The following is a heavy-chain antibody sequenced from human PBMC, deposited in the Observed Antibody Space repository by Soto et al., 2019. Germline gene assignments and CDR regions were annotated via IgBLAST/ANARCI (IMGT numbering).Heavy chain of an antibody. CDR2: IGGSGGYK. Sequence: EVQLLESGGGLVQPGGSLRLSCAASGFFFSSYAMSWVRQAPGKGLEWVSGIGGSGGYKSYADSVKGRFTISRDNSKNTLYLQMESLGAEDPAVYYCAKDAAMVSSTFNYFDYWGQGTLVAVSS. CDR1: GFFFSSYA. D-gene: IGHD6-13*01. J-gene: IGHJ4*02. CDR3: AKDAAMVSSTFNYFDY. V-gene: IGHV3-23*01.